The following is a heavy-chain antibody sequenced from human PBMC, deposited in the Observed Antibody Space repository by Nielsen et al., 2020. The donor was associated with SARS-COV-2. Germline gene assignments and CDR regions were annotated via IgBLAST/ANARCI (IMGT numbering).Heavy chain of an antibody. CDR1: GGSIVSGSYY. CDR2: VYHSGAT. Sequence: SETLSLTCTVSGGSIVSGSYYWGWIRQPPGKGLEWIGEVYHSGATNYNPSLKSRVTISVDTSKNQFSLKLSSVTAADTAVYYCARQGWLNAFDIWGQGTMVTVSS. J-gene: IGHJ3*02. V-gene: IGHV4-39*01. D-gene: IGHD6-19*01. CDR3: ARQGWLNAFDI.